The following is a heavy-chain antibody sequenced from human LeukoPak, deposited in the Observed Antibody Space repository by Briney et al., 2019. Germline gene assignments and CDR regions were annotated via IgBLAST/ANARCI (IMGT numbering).Heavy chain of an antibody. V-gene: IGHV3-23*01. Sequence: GGSLRLSCAASGFTFSSYAMSWVRLAPGKGLEWVSAISGSGGSTYYADSVKGRFTISRDNSKNTLYLQMNSLRAEDTAVYYCAKDHGRQQLVQNFDYWGQGTLVTVSS. CDR1: GFTFSSYA. CDR2: ISGSGGST. D-gene: IGHD6-13*01. CDR3: AKDHGRQQLVQNFDY. J-gene: IGHJ4*02.